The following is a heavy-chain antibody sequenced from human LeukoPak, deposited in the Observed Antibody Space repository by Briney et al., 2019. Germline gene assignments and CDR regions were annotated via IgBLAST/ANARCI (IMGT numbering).Heavy chain of an antibody. CDR1: GYTFTGYC. J-gene: IGHJ6*02. CDR3: ATDDYGGYSGSMDV. CDR2: INPNSGGT. Sequence: ASVKVSCKASGYTFTGYCMHWVRQAPGQGLEWMGWINPNSGGTNYAQKFQGRVTMTRDTSISTAYMELSRLRSDDTAVYYCATDDYGGYSGSMDVWGQGTTVTVSS. D-gene: IGHD4-23*01. V-gene: IGHV1-2*02.